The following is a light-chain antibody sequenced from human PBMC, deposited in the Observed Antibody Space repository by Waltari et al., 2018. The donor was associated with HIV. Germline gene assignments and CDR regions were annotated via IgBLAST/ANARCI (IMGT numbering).Light chain of an antibody. Sequence: QSALTQPRSVSGSPGQSVTISCTVTSSDVGVYNFVSWYQLHPGKAPKLMIYDVSKRPSGVPDRFSGSKSGNTASLTSSGLQAEDEADYYCGSYAGSYPVVFGGGTKLTVL. CDR3: GSYAGSYPVV. J-gene: IGLJ2*01. V-gene: IGLV2-11*01. CDR1: SSDVGVYNF. CDR2: DVS.